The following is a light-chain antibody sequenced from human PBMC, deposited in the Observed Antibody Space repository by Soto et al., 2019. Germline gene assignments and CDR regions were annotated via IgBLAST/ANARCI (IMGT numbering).Light chain of an antibody. CDR1: QSVSTH. CDR2: ETS. V-gene: IGKV3-15*01. Sequence: EIVVTQFPATLSVSPGERATLSCRTSQSVSTHLAWFQQRPGQAPRLLIYETSTRATGVPARFTGSRSETEFTLTISSLQSEDFAVYYCQQYHIWYTFGQGTELEIK. CDR3: QQYHIWYT. J-gene: IGKJ2*01.